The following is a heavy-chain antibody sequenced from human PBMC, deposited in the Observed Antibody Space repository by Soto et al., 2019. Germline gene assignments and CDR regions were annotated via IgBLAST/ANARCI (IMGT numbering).Heavy chain of an antibody. J-gene: IGHJ5*02. CDR2: IIPIFGTA. D-gene: IGHD1-26*01. CDR1: GGTLSSYA. Sequence: GASVKVSCKASGGTLSSYAISWVRQAPGQGLEWMGGIIPIFGTANYAQKFQGRVTITADESTSTAYMELSSLRSEDTAVYYCARDHRRGAGAKNWFDPWGQGTLVTVSS. CDR3: ARDHRRGAGAKNWFDP. V-gene: IGHV1-69*13.